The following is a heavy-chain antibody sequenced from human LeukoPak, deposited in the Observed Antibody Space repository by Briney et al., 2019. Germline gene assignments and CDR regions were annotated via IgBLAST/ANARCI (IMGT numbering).Heavy chain of an antibody. Sequence: SETLSLTCTVSGGSISSSSYYWGWIRQPPGKGLEWIGSIYYSGNTYYNPSLKSRVTISVDTSKNQFSLILTSVTAADTAVYYCARQTGAGLFILPGDQGTLVTVSS. J-gene: IGHJ4*02. CDR3: ARQTGAGLFILP. V-gene: IGHV4-39*01. CDR1: GGSISSSSYY. CDR2: IYYSGNT. D-gene: IGHD3-3*01.